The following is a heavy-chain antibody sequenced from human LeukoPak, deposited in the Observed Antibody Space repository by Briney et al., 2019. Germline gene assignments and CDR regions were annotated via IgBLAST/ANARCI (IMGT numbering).Heavy chain of an antibody. CDR1: GFTFSSYS. J-gene: IGHJ6*04. CDR3: ARDRYCSSTSCYADYYYGMDV. Sequence: GGSLRLSCAASGFTFSSYSMNWVRQAPGKGLEWVSSISSSSSHIYYADSVKGRFTISRDNAKNSLYLQMNSLRAEDTAVYYCARDRYCSSTSCYADYYYGMDVWGKGTTVTVSS. V-gene: IGHV3-21*01. CDR2: ISSSSSHI. D-gene: IGHD2-2*01.